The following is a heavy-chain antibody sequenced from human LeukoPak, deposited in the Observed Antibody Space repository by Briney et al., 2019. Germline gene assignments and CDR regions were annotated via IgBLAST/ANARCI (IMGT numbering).Heavy chain of an antibody. J-gene: IGHJ3*02. CDR1: GFTFSSYS. D-gene: IGHD5-18*01. V-gene: IGHV3-21*01. Sequence: GGSLRLSCAASGFTFSSYSMNWVRQAPGKGLEWVSSISSSSSYIYYADSVKGRFTISRDNAKNSLYLQMNSLRAEDTAVYYCAKDIGGPRGYSYGRQEIWGQGTMVTVSS. CDR2: ISSSSSYI. CDR3: AKDIGGPRGYSYGRQEI.